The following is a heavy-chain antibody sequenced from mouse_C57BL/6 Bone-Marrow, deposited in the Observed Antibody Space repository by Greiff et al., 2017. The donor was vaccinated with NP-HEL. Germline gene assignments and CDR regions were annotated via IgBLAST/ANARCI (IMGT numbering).Heavy chain of an antibody. V-gene: IGHV14-4*01. CDR2: IDPENGDT. D-gene: IGHD1-1*01. CDR1: GFNIKDDY. Sequence: EVQLQQSGAELVRPGASVKLSCTASGFNIKDDYMHWVKQRPEQGLELIGWIDPENGDTEYASQFQGKATITADTSSNTAYLPLSSLTAEDTAVYYCSYYGSSPLAYWGQGTLVTVSA. CDR3: SYYGSSPLAY. J-gene: IGHJ3*01.